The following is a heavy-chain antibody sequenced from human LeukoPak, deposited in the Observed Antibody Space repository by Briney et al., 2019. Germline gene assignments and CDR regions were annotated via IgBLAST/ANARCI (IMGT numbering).Heavy chain of an antibody. CDR2: IRYDGSNK. J-gene: IGHJ4*02. CDR3: ANNIVRQEYTTSFDY. Sequence: GGSLRLSCAASGFTFSSYGMHWVRQAPGKGLEWVAFIRYDGSNKYYADSVKGRFTISRDNSENTLYLQMNSLRAEDTAVYYCANNIVRQEYTTSFDYWGQGTLVTVSS. V-gene: IGHV3-30*02. CDR1: GFTFSSYG. D-gene: IGHD2-8*01.